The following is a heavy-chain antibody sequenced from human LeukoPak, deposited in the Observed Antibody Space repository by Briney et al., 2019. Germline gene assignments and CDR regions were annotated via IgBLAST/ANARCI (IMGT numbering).Heavy chain of an antibody. CDR1: EFIFSGYW. V-gene: IGHV3-7*01. CDR2: IKQDGSEK. J-gene: IGHJ4*02. Sequence: SGGSLSLSCAASEFIFSGYWMNWVRQAPGKGLEWVANIKQDGSEKQYVDSVRGRFTISRDNAKNSLYLQMNSLRVEDTAVYYCARDGFVGAADYWGQGTLVTVSS. CDR3: ARDGFVGAADY. D-gene: IGHD6-13*01.